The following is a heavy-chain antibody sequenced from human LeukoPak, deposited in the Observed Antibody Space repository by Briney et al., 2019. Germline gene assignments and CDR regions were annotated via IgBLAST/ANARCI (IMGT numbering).Heavy chain of an antibody. V-gene: IGHV3-20*04. CDR1: GFSFDAYG. CDR2: IKWNGGST. D-gene: IGHD3-10*01. Sequence: GGSLRLSCAASGFSFDAYGMSWVRQAPGKGLEWVSGIKWNGGSTGFADSVKGRFTISRDNAKNSLYLQMNSLRAEDTALYYCARDIYGSGSYRVPSHFDYWGQGTLVTVSS. CDR3: ARDIYGSGSYRVPSHFDY. J-gene: IGHJ4*02.